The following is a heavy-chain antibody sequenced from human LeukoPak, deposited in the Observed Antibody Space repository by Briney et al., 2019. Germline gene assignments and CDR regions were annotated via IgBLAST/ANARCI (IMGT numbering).Heavy chain of an antibody. V-gene: IGHV4-59*01. CDR2: VYRTGST. Sequence: SETLSLTCSVSGVSINNYYWSWIRQAPGKRLEWIGSVYRTGSTDYNPSLGSPVTISVDTSKNHFSLKVTSVTAADTAIYYCTRDRLGGAVPSWIPDYWGQGILVTVSS. J-gene: IGHJ4*02. D-gene: IGHD3-3*01. CDR1: GVSINNYY. CDR3: TRDRLGGAVPSWIPDY.